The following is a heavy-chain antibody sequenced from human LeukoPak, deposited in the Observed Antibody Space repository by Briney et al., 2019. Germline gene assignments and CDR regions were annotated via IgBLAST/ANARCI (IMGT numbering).Heavy chain of an antibody. J-gene: IGHJ3*02. CDR3: ARPTPDFEYDQLPDAFDI. Sequence: SETLSLTCTVSGGSISSSSYYWGWIRQPPGKGLEWIGSIYYSGSTYYNPSLKSRVTISVDTSKNQFSLKLSSVTAADTAVYYCARPTPDFEYDQLPDAFDIWGQGTMVTVSS. CDR2: IYYSGST. D-gene: IGHD2-2*01. CDR1: GGSISSSSYY. V-gene: IGHV4-39*01.